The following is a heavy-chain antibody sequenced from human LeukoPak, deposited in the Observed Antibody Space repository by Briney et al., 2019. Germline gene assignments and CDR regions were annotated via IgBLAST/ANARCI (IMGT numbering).Heavy chain of an antibody. CDR2: IYTSGST. D-gene: IGHD3-22*01. Sequence: PSETLSLTCTVSGGSISSYYWSWIRQPPGKGLEWIGYIYTSGSTNYNPSLKSRVTMSVDTSKNQFSLKLSSVTAADTAVYYCAREYDSSGYYSLYFDYWGQGTLVTVSS. V-gene: IGHV4-4*08. CDR3: AREYDSSGYYSLYFDY. J-gene: IGHJ4*02. CDR1: GGSISSYY.